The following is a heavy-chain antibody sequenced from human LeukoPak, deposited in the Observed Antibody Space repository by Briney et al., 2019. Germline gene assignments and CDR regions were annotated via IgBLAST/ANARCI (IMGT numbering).Heavy chain of an antibody. D-gene: IGHD2-15*01. CDR2: VYYSGST. CDR1: GGSVSGYY. Sequence: SETPSLTCVVSGGSVSGYYWGWIRQPPGRGLEWIGYVYYSGSTNYNPSFKSRITISVDTSRNQFSLQLSSVTAADTAVYYCARIHRYCSGGACYVLDNWGQGTLVAVSS. CDR3: ARIHRYCSGGACYVLDN. V-gene: IGHV4-59*02. J-gene: IGHJ4*02.